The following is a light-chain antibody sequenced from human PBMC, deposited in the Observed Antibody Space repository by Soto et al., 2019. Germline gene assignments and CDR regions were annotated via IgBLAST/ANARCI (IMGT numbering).Light chain of an antibody. J-gene: IGKJ5*01. V-gene: IGKV3-20*01. CDR2: ATS. CDR1: QSVSSGY. Sequence: EIVLTQSPGALSLSPGERATLSCRASQSVSSGYLAWYQQKPGQAPRLLIFATSRRSTGIPDRFVGSGSGTDFTLTISRLEPEDVAVYYCQQYGSSPPITFGQGTRLEMK. CDR3: QQYGSSPPIT.